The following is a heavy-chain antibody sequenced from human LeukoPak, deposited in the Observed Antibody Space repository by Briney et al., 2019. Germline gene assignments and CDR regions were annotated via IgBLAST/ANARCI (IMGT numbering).Heavy chain of an antibody. CDR1: GGSISSGDYY. V-gene: IGHV4-30-4*08. D-gene: IGHD3-22*01. J-gene: IGHJ3*02. CDR3: ARPITMIPKDAFDI. Sequence: SETLSLTCTVSGGSISSGDYYWSWIRQPPGKGLEWIGYIYYSGSTYYNPSLKSRVTISVDTSKNQFSLKLSSATAADTAVYYCARPITMIPKDAFDIWGQGTMVTVSS. CDR2: IYYSGST.